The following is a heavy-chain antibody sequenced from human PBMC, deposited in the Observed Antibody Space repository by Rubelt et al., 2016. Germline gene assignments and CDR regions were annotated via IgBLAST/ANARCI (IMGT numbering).Heavy chain of an antibody. CDR2: ILYDGGDK. V-gene: IGHV3-30*02. CDR1: GLSFRSHG. Sequence: GGSLRLSCAASGLSFRSHGMNWVRQAPGRGLKWVAFILYDGGDKKYGDSVKGRFTIPGDNYKNTLYLQMNSLRVEDTAVYYCAKEFSHPRGVPNWFDPWGQGTQVTVSS. CDR3: AKEFSHPRGVPNWFDP. J-gene: IGHJ5*02. D-gene: IGHD3-10*01.